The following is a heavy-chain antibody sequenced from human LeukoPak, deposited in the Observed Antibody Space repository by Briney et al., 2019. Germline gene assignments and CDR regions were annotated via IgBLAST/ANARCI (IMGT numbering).Heavy chain of an antibody. Sequence: PGGSLRLSCAASGFTFSSYTMNWVRQAPGKGLEWVSSISSSRSYIYYADSVKGRFTISRDNAKNSLYLQMNSLRAEDTAVYFCARDQYTNSGNWFDPWGQGTLVTVSS. CDR2: ISSSRSYI. CDR1: GFTFSSYT. J-gene: IGHJ5*02. D-gene: IGHD7-27*01. V-gene: IGHV3-21*01. CDR3: ARDQYTNSGNWFDP.